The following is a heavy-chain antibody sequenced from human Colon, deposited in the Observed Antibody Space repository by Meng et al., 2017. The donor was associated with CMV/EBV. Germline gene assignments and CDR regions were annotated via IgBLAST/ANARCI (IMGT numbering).Heavy chain of an antibody. D-gene: IGHD1-1*01. CDR1: GGSFSGYY. Sequence: LRLSCAVYGGSFSGYYWSWIRQPPGKGLEWIGEINHSGSTNYNPSLRGRVSMSVDTSKNQVSLKFNSVTAADTAVYYCAGLYGTYFSSWFDPWGQGTLVTVSS. V-gene: IGHV4-34*09. CDR2: INHSGST. J-gene: IGHJ5*02. CDR3: AGLYGTYFSSWFDP.